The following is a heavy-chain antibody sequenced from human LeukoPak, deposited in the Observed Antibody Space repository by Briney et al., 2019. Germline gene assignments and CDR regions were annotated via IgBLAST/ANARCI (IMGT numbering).Heavy chain of an antibody. CDR2: INHSGST. J-gene: IGHJ4*02. CDR1: GGSFSGYY. D-gene: IGHD6-19*01. Sequence: PSETLSLTCAVYGGSFSGYYWSWIRQPPGKGLEWIGEINHSGSTNYNPSLKSRVTISVDTSKNQFSLRLSSVTAADTAIYYCARAVSGRFDYWGQGTLVTVSS. V-gene: IGHV4-34*01. CDR3: ARAVSGRFDY.